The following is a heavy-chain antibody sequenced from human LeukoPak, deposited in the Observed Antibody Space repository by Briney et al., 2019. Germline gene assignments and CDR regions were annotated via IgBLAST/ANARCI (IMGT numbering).Heavy chain of an antibody. D-gene: IGHD1-26*01. Sequence: PSETLSLTCTVSGISLSTYYWSWVRQPPGKGLEWIGYIYLSGSTNYNPSLKSRVTISVDTSKNQVSLKLSSVTAADTAVYYCARGREGGKTPFDYWGQGTLVTVSS. J-gene: IGHJ4*02. V-gene: IGHV4-59*01. CDR1: GISLSTYY. CDR2: IYLSGST. CDR3: ARGREGGKTPFDY.